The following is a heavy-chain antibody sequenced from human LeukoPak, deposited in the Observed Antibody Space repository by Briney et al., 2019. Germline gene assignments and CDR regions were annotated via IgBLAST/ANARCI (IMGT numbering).Heavy chain of an antibody. J-gene: IGHJ4*02. CDR2: IRYDENDR. CDR1: GFTFSTYG. CDR3: AKDISQYYDILTGCFDY. V-gene: IGHV3-30*02. Sequence: GGSLRLSCAASGFTFSTYGMHWVRQAPGKGLEWVAFIRYDENDRYYADSVKGRFTISRDNSKTRLYLQMNSLRVEDTAVYYCAKDISQYYDILTGCFDYWGQGTLVTVSS. D-gene: IGHD3-9*01.